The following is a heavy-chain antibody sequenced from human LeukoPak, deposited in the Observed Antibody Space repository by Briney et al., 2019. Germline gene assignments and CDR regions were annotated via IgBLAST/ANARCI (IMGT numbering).Heavy chain of an antibody. CDR1: EYTFTSYY. D-gene: IGHD7-27*01. J-gene: IGHJ4*02. CDR2: INPSGDST. Sequence: GASVKVSCTASEYTFTSYYMHWVRQAPGQGLEWMGIINPSGDSTGYAQKFQGRVTVTKDVSTYTLYMELSSLTSEDTAVYYCARDLGGYWGFDYWGQGTLVTVSS. V-gene: IGHV1-46*01. CDR3: ARDLGGYWGFDY.